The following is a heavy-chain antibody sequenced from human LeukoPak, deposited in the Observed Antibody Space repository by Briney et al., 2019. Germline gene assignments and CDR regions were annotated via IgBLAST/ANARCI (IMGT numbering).Heavy chain of an antibody. CDR2: ISSSSSYI. D-gene: IGHD4-17*01. J-gene: IGHJ4*02. CDR3: TRDRTTVTTFDY. CDR1: RFTFSTYT. V-gene: IGHV3-21*01. Sequence: GGSLRLSCAASRFTFSTYTMNWVRQAPGKGLEWVSSISSSSSYIYYADSVKGRFTISRDNAKSSLYLQMNTLRAEDTAVYYCTRDRTTVTTFDYWGKGTLVTVSS.